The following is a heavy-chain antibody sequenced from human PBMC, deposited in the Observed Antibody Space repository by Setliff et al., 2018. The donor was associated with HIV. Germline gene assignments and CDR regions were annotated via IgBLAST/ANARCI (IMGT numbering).Heavy chain of an antibody. J-gene: IGHJ4*02. CDR1: YSSLTSHNLY. D-gene: IGHD3-10*01. CDR2: IYYTGTT. V-gene: IGHV4-39*07. CDR3: ARGNYYNMWAEPFDY. Sequence: SETLSLTCSVSYSSLTSHNLYWGWIRQPPGRGLEWLGNIYYTGTTYYNSSLESRVRISVDTSPNQFSRNVTSVTPADTAVYYCARGNYYNMWAEPFDYWGQGTLVTVSS.